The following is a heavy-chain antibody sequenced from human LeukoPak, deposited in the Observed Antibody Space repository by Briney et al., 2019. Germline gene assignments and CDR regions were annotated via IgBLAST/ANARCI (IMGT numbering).Heavy chain of an antibody. V-gene: IGHV3-53*01. CDR2: IYSGGST. J-gene: IGHJ6*03. D-gene: IGHD3-16*01. CDR3: AMGYYYYYMDV. Sequence: GGSLRLSCAASGFTVSSNYMSWVRQAPGKGLEWVSVIYSGGSTYYADSVKGRFTISRDNSKNTLYLQMNSLRAEDMAVYYCAMGYYYYYMDVWGKGTTVTVSS. CDR1: GFTVSSNY.